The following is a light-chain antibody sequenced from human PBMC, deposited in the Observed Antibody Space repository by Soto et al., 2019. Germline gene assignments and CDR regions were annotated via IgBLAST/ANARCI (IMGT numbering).Light chain of an antibody. CDR1: NSNLGSNP. Sequence: QSVLTQPPSASGTPGQRVTISCSGSNSNLGSNPVNWYLHLPGTAPKLLIYRDNQRPSGVPARFSGSTSGTSASLAISGLQSEDEADYFCSAWDDSIYGPVFGGGTKVTVL. CDR2: RDN. CDR3: SAWDDSIYGPV. J-gene: IGLJ2*01. V-gene: IGLV1-44*01.